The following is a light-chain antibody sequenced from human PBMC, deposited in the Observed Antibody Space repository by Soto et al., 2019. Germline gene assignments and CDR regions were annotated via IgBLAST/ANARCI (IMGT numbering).Light chain of an antibody. Sequence: QSALTQPGSVSGSLGQWITISCTGTSSDVGSYDYVSWYQQHPGKAPKLMIYDVSSRPSGVSNRFSGSKSGYTASLTISGLQAEDEADYYCSSYASNRDVLFGGGTQLTVL. V-gene: IGLV2-14*03. CDR3: SSYASNRDVL. CDR1: SSDVGSYDY. CDR2: DVS. J-gene: IGLJ2*01.